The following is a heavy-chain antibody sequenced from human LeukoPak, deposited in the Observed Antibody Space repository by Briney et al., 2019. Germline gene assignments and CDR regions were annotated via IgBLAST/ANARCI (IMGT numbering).Heavy chain of an antibody. CDR2: ISPSGGIT. CDR1: GITFSDYH. V-gene: IGHV3-23*01. J-gene: IGHJ1*01. D-gene: IGHD3-16*01. CDR3: AKDDDWGRYKH. Sequence: GGSLRLSCAASGITFSDYHMSWIRQAPGKGLEWVSGISPSGGITYYTDSVKGRFTISRDNSKNTQSLQMNSLRAEDTAVYYCAKDDDWGRYKHWGQGTLVTVSS.